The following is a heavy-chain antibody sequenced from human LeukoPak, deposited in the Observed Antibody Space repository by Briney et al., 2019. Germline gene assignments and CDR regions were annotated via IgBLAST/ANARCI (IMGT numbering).Heavy chain of an antibody. V-gene: IGHV4-39*02. CDR1: GGSISSSGYY. D-gene: IGHD2-2*01. J-gene: IGHJ4*02. CDR2: IYYSGST. Sequence: KTSETLSLTCTVSGGSISSSGYYWGWIRQPPGKGLEWIGNIYYSGSTYYNPSLKSRVTISVDTSKNHFPLKLNSVTAADTALYYCARLGYCSSASCGPLDYWGQGTLVTVSS. CDR3: ARLGYCSSASCGPLDY.